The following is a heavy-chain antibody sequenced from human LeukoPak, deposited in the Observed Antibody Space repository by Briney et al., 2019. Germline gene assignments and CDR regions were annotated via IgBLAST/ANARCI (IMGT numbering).Heavy chain of an antibody. CDR3: AALRARVAGSFDY. J-gene: IGHJ4*02. Sequence: ASVKVSCKASGYTFTSYYMHWVRQAPGQGLEWMGRINPNSGGTNYAQKFQGRVTMTRDTSISTAYMELSRLRSDDTAVYYCAALRARVAGSFDYWGQGTLVTVSS. CDR2: INPNSGGT. D-gene: IGHD6-19*01. V-gene: IGHV1-2*06. CDR1: GYTFTSYY.